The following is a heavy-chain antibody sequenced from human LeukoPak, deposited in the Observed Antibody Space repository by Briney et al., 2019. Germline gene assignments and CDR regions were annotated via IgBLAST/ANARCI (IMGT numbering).Heavy chain of an antibody. J-gene: IGHJ6*03. CDR3: AKSGGYCSSTSCSFSGDYYYYMDV. D-gene: IGHD2-2*01. CDR2: ISGSGGST. Sequence: GGSLRLSCAASGFTFSSYAMSWVRQAPGKGLEWVSAISGSGGSTYYADSVKGRFTISRDNSKNTLYLQMNSLRAEDTAVYYCAKSGGYCSSTSCSFSGDYYYYMDVCGKGTTVTVSS. V-gene: IGHV3-23*01. CDR1: GFTFSSYA.